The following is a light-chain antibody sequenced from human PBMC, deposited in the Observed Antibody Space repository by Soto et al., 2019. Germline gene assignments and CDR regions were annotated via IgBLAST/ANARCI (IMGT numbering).Light chain of an antibody. CDR3: QQYDYLPIT. J-gene: IGKJ3*01. V-gene: IGKV1-33*01. CDR2: DAS. CDR1: QSISNY. Sequence: DIQMTPSPSTLSASVGDRVTLPCRARQSISNYLNWYQQKPGKAPKLLIYDASNLETGVPSRFSGSGSGTDFTFTISSLQPEDIATYYCQQYDYLPITFGPVTKVDIK.